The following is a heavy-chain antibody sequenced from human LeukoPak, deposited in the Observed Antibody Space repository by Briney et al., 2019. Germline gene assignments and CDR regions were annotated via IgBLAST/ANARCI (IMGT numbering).Heavy chain of an antibody. D-gene: IGHD2-2*01. CDR2: ISSASSFI. V-gene: IGHV3-21*01. J-gene: IGHJ4*02. CDR1: GFTFSTYS. Sequence: GGSLRLSCAASGFTFSTYSMNWVRQTPGKGLEWVSSISSASSFIYYGDSVKGQFTISRDNAKNSLYLQMNSLRAEDTAVYYCATDLRYCSSNTCNDYWGQGTRVTVSS. CDR3: ATDLRYCSSNTCNDY.